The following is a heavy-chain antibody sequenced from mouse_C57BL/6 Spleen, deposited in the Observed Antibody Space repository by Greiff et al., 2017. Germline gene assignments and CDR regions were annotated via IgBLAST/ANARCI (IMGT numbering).Heavy chain of an antibody. CDR3: ARSYYSNYDWFAY. V-gene: IGHV14-2*01. D-gene: IGHD2-5*01. Sequence: VQLKQSGAELVRPGASVKLSCTASGFNIKDYYMHWVKQRPEQGLEWIGRIDPEDGDTEYAPKFQGKATITADTSSNTAYLQLSSLTSEDTAVYYCARSYYSNYDWFAYWGQGTLVTVSA. CDR1: GFNIKDYY. J-gene: IGHJ3*01. CDR2: IDPEDGDT.